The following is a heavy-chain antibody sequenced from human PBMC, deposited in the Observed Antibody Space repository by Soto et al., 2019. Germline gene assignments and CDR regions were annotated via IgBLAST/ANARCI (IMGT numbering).Heavy chain of an antibody. V-gene: IGHV3-30*18. Sequence: GGSLRLSCAASGFSLSSYGMHWVRQAPGKGLEWVAVISYDGGNKYYADSVKGRFTISRDNSKNTLYLQMNSLRAEDTAMYYCAKEISPGLSYGAYGPPGMDVWGQGTTVTV. CDR1: GFSLSSYG. CDR3: AKEISPGLSYGAYGPPGMDV. CDR2: ISYDGGNK. D-gene: IGHD4-17*01. J-gene: IGHJ6*02.